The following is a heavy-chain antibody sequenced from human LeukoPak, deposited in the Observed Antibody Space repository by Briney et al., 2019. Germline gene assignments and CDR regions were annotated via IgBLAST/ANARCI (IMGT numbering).Heavy chain of an antibody. V-gene: IGHV4-59*08. Sequence: SETLSLTCTVSGGSISSYYWSWIRQPPGKGLEWIGYIYYSGSTNYNPSLKSRVTISVDTSKNQFSLKLSSATAADTAVYYCARQGGYKSPCDYWGQGTLVTVSS. D-gene: IGHD1-14*01. J-gene: IGHJ4*02. CDR1: GGSISSYY. CDR3: ARQGGYKSPCDY. CDR2: IYYSGST.